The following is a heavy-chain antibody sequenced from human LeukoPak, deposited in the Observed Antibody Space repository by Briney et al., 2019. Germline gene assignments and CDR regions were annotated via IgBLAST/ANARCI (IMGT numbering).Heavy chain of an antibody. J-gene: IGHJ4*02. D-gene: IGHD6-13*01. CDR2: IKQDGSET. Sequence: GALRLSCAASAFTFSRYWMSWVRKAPGKGLEWVANIKQDGSETYYVDSVKGRFTISRDNAKNSLYLQMNSLKTEDTALYYCARVLSSSWTDFDYWGQGTLVTVSS. CDR3: ARVLSSSWTDFDY. V-gene: IGHV3-7*03. CDR1: AFTFSRYW.